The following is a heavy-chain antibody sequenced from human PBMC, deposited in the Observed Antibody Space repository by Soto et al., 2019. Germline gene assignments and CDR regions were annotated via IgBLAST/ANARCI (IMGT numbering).Heavy chain of an antibody. V-gene: IGHV4-59*01. Sequence: PSETLSLTCTVSGGSISSYYWSWIRQPPGRGLEWIGYISYSGSTNYNPSLKSRVTISVDTSKNQFSLKLSAVTAADTAGYYCATRFKLGSGTPPWDYWGPGTLVTVSS. CDR1: GGSISSYY. CDR3: ATRFKLGSGTPPWDY. CDR2: ISYSGST. D-gene: IGHD3-10*01. J-gene: IGHJ4*02.